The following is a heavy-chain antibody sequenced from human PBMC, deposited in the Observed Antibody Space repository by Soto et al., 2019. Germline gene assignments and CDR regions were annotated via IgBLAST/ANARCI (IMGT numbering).Heavy chain of an antibody. CDR3: AKEAVPSRDGYNGGRYYFDC. V-gene: IGHV3-23*01. CDR2: ISGSGGST. CDR1: GFTFSSYA. Sequence: PGGSLRLSCAASGFTFSSYAMSWVRQAPGKGLEWVSAISGSGGSTYYVDSVKGRFTISRDNSKNTLYLQLNSLRAEDTAVYYCAKEAVPSRDGYNGGRYYFDCWGQGTLVTVSS. J-gene: IGHJ4*02. D-gene: IGHD5-12*01.